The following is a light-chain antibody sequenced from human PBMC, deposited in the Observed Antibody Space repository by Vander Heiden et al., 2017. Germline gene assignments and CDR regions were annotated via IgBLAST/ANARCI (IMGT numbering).Light chain of an antibody. Sequence: QSLVTQPPSASGTPGQRVTISCSGTGSNIGSNYVYWYQQLPGAAPKLLSYGNDQRPSGVPDRFSGSTSGTSASLATRGLRSEDEADEYGAAWDDSLSGLYVFGTGTKVTVL. CDR3: AAWDDSLSGLYV. CDR1: GSNIGSNY. J-gene: IGLJ1*01. V-gene: IGLV1-47*01. CDR2: GND.